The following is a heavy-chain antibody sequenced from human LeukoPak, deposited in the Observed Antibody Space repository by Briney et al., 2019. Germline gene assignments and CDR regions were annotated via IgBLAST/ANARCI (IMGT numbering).Heavy chain of an antibody. CDR1: GGSFSGYY. CDR3: ARGTDRSKIAY. CDR2: IHPRGTI. J-gene: IGHJ4*02. D-gene: IGHD3-22*01. Sequence: SETLSLTCAVYGGSFSGYYWSWIRQPPGEGLEWIGEIHPRGTINYNPSLKSRVTISGDTSKNQFSLKLTSVTAADTAVYYCARGTDRSKIAYWGQGTLVTVSS. V-gene: IGHV4-34*01.